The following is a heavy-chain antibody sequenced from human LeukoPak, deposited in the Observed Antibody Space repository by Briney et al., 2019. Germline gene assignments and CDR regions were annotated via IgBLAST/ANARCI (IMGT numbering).Heavy chain of an antibody. J-gene: IGHJ4*02. CDR3: AREGNYRLFDY. CDR1: GFTVSSNS. Sequence: GGSLRLSCTVSGFTVSSNSMSWVRQAPGKGLEWVSGINWNGGSTGYADSVKGRFTISRDNAKNSLYLQMNSLRAEDTALYYCAREGNYRLFDYWGQGTLVTVSS. D-gene: IGHD1-7*01. V-gene: IGHV3-20*04. CDR2: INWNGGST.